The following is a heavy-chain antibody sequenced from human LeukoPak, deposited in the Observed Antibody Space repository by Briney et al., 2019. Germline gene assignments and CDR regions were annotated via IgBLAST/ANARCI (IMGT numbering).Heavy chain of an antibody. J-gene: IGHJ6*03. CDR1: GGSISSSGYY. CDR2: IYYSGST. D-gene: IGHD2-2*02. Sequence: SETLSLTCTVSGGSISSSGYYWSWIRQPPGKGLEWIGYIYYSGSTNYNPSLKSRVSISVDTSKNQFSLKLSSVTAADTAVYYCARTGYCSSTSCYTASRPYYYYYMDVWGKGTTVTVSS. V-gene: IGHV4-61*08. CDR3: ARTGYCSSTSCYTASRPYYYYYMDV.